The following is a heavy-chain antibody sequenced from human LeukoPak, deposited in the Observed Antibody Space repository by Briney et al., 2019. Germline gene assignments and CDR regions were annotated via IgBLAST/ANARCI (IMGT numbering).Heavy chain of an antibody. J-gene: IGHJ4*02. CDR1: GFTFSSYS. Sequence: GGSLRLSCAASGFTFSSYSMNWVRLAPGKGMEWVSCISSSRSYIYYADSVKGRFTISRDNAKNSLYLQMNSLRAEDTAVYYCARFGYSGWNLEYWGQGTLVTVSS. CDR3: ARFGYSGWNLEY. D-gene: IGHD5-12*01. CDR2: ISSSRSYI. V-gene: IGHV3-21*01.